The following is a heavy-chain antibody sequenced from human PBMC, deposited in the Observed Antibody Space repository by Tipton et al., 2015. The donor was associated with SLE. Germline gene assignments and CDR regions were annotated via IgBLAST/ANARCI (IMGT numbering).Heavy chain of an antibody. CDR1: GYTFTSYG. Sequence: QLVQSGAEVKKPGASVKVSCKASGYTFTSYGISWVRQAPGQGLEWMGWISAYNGNTTYAKKLKGRVTMTTDTSTSTAYMGLRSLGSDVTAVFYCAREIGPGAAAAGTRCFVFWGKRTLVTVSS. J-gene: IGHJ4*02. CDR2: ISAYNGNT. CDR3: AREIGPGAAAAGTRCFVF. D-gene: IGHD6-13*01. V-gene: IGHV1-18*01.